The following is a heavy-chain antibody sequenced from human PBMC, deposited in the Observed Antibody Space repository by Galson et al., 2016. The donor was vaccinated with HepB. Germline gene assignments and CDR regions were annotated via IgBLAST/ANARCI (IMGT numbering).Heavy chain of an antibody. V-gene: IGHV3-23*01. CDR3: ARDAFNWNGNPEDY. Sequence: SLRLSCAASGFTFSNSGMSWVRQAPGRGLEWVSGITRSGDATHYADFVKGRFTISRDNSKNTLYLQMNSLRGEDTAVYYCARDAFNWNGNPEDYWGQGTLVTVSS. CDR2: ITRSGDAT. J-gene: IGHJ4*02. D-gene: IGHD1-1*01. CDR1: GFTFSNSG.